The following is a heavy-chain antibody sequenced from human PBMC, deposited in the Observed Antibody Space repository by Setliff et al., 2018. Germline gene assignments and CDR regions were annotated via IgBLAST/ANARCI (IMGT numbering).Heavy chain of an antibody. J-gene: IGHJ4*02. CDR1: GYSFTTYW. CDR2: IYPGGSDT. Sequence: PGESLTISCKGSGYSFTTYWIGWVRQMPGKGLEWMGIIYPGGSDTRHSPSFQGHVTISADKSITTAYLQWSSLKASDTAMYYCARSAWGSSGYYPYYFDYWGQGTLVTVSS. D-gene: IGHD3-22*01. V-gene: IGHV5-51*01. CDR3: ARSAWGSSGYYPYYFDY.